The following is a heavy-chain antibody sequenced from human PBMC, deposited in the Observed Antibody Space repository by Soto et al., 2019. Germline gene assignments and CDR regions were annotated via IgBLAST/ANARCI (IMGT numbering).Heavy chain of an antibody. CDR1: GGSISSSSYY. CDR2: IYYSGST. Sequence: PSETLSLTCTVPGGSISSSSYYWGWIRQPPGKGLEWIGSIYYSGSTYYNPSLKSRVTISVDTSKNQFSLKLSSVTAADTAVYYCARSHGWYYYDSSGPGAFDIWGQGTMVTVSS. V-gene: IGHV4-39*01. D-gene: IGHD3-22*01. J-gene: IGHJ3*02. CDR3: ARSHGWYYYDSSGPGAFDI.